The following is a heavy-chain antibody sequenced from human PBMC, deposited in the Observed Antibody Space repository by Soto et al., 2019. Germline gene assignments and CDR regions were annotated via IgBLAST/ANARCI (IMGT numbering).Heavy chain of an antibody. J-gene: IGHJ3*01. CDR3: ARGYNGDDFQDLAFDL. Sequence: PGGSLRLSCAASGFTVSGNYMTWVRQAPGKGLEWVSVLYGGGLTYYADSVKGRFTISRDNSKNTLHLQMDSLRAEDTALYYCARGYNGDDFQDLAFDLWGQGTMVTVSS. CDR1: GFTVSGNY. V-gene: IGHV3-53*01. D-gene: IGHD5-12*01. CDR2: LYGGGLT.